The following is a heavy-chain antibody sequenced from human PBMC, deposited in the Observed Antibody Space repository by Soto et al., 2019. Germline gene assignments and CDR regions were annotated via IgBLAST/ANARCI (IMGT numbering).Heavy chain of an antibody. Sequence: ASVKVSCKASGGTFSSYAISWVRQAPGQGLEWMGGIIPIFGTANYAQKFQGRVTITADESTSTAYMELSSLRSEDTAVYYCAGPRPSGGVSSPNYGMDVWGQGTTVTVSS. J-gene: IGHJ6*02. CDR1: GGTFSSYA. CDR3: AGPRPSGGVSSPNYGMDV. V-gene: IGHV1-69*13. D-gene: IGHD2-8*02. CDR2: IIPIFGTA.